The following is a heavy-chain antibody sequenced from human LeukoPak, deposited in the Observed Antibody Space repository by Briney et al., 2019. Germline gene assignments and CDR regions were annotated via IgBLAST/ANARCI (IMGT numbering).Heavy chain of an antibody. Sequence: SETLSLTCAVYGGSFSGYYWSWIRQPPGKGLEWIGEINHSGSTNYNPSLKSRVTISVDTSKNQFSLKLSSVTAADTAVYYCARRLVGAITYWGQGTLVTVSS. CDR2: INHSGST. CDR3: ARRLVGAITY. CDR1: GGSFSGYY. J-gene: IGHJ4*02. V-gene: IGHV4-34*01. D-gene: IGHD1-26*01.